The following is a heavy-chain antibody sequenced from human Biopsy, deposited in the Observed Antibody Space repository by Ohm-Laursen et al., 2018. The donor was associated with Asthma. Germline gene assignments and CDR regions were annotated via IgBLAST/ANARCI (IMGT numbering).Heavy chain of an antibody. CDR3: AKVRSDWVITESFDY. V-gene: IGHV3-9*01. Sequence: SLRLSCTASGFKFDEYTMHWVRQAPGKGLEWVSGISWNSAIIGYADSVEGRFTISRDNAKNSVFLHMDSLRPEDTAFYYCAKVRSDWVITESFDYRGQGTLVTVSS. CDR1: GFKFDEYT. D-gene: IGHD3-22*01. CDR2: ISWNSAII. J-gene: IGHJ4*02.